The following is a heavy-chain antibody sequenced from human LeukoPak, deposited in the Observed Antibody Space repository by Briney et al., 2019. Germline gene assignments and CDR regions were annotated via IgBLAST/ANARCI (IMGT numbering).Heavy chain of an antibody. J-gene: IGHJ3*02. CDR1: GGTFSSYA. Sequence: SVKVSCKASGGTFSSYAISWVRQAPGQGLEWMGRIIPIFGTANYAQKFQGRVTITTDESTSTAYMELSSLRSEDTAVYYCARESYYDSNDAFDIWGQGTMITVSS. CDR3: ARESYYDSNDAFDI. D-gene: IGHD3-22*01. CDR2: IIPIFGTA. V-gene: IGHV1-69*05.